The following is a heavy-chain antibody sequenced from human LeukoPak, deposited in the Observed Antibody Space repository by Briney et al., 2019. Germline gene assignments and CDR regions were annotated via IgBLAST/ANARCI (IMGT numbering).Heavy chain of an antibody. D-gene: IGHD5-12*01. J-gene: IGHJ6*03. Sequence: GGSLRLSCAASGFTFSSYSMNWVRQAPGKGLEWVSCISSSSTIYYADSVKGRFTISRDNAKNSLYLQMNSLRAEDTAVYYCARSGHDHYYYYYYMDVWGKGTTVTVSS. CDR1: GFTFSSYS. CDR2: ISSSSTI. V-gene: IGHV3-48*01. CDR3: ARSGHDHYYYYYYMDV.